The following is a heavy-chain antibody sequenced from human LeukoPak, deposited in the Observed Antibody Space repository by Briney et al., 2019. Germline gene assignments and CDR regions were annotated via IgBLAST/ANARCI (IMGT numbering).Heavy chain of an antibody. D-gene: IGHD6-19*01. CDR2: ISSSGSTI. CDR1: GYIFGNYA. Sequence: GGSLRLSCEASGYIFGNYAMSWVPQAPGKGLEWVSYISSSGSTIYYADSVKGRFTISRDNAKNSLYLQMNSLRAEDTAVYYCATSLRVAGFDYWGQGTLVTVSS. CDR3: ATSLRVAGFDY. V-gene: IGHV3-48*03. J-gene: IGHJ4*02.